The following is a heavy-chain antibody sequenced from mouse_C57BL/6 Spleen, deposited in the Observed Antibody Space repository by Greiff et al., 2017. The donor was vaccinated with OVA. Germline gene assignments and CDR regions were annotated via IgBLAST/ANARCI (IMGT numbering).Heavy chain of an antibody. CDR3: ASTTVVNFDV. CDR1: GYTFTDYY. CDR2: IYPGSGNT. J-gene: IGHJ1*03. D-gene: IGHD1-1*01. Sequence: QVQLQQSGAELVRPGASVKLSCKASGYTFTDYYINWVKQRPGQGLEWIARIYPGSGNTYYNEKFKGKATLTAEKSSSTAYMQLSSLTSEDSAVYFCASTTVVNFDVWGTGTTVTVSS. V-gene: IGHV1-76*01.